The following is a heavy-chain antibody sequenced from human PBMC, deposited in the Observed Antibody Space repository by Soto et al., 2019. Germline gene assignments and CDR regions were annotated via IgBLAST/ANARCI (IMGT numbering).Heavy chain of an antibody. V-gene: IGHV1-3*01. CDR2: INAGNGNT. CDR3: ARARIAARPEWYFDL. CDR1: GYTFTSYA. Sequence: ASVKVSCKASGYTFTSYAMHWVRQAPGQRLEWMGWINAGNGNTKYSQKFQGRVTITRDTSASTAYMELSSLRSEDTAVYYCARARIAARPEWYFDLWGRGTLVTVSS. D-gene: IGHD6-6*01. J-gene: IGHJ2*01.